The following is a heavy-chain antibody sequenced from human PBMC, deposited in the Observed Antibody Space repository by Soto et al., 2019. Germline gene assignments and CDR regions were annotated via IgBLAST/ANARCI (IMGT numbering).Heavy chain of an antibody. CDR3: AREGGSGWSLVY. CDR2: ISGSGDST. CDR1: GFTFSTYA. D-gene: IGHD6-19*01. Sequence: EVQLLESGGGLVQPGGSLRLSCAASGFTFSTYAMNWVRQAPGKGLEWVSGISGSGDSTYYADSVKGRFTVSRDNSKNTLYLQMNSLRAEDTAVFYCAREGGSGWSLVYWGQGTLVTVSS. V-gene: IGHV3-23*01. J-gene: IGHJ4*02.